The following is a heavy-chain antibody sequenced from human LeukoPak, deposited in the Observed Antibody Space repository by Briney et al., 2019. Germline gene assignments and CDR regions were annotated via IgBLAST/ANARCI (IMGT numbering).Heavy chain of an antibody. CDR3: ARDPPYDSSASWGY. J-gene: IGHJ4*02. CDR1: GYTFTNFG. CDR2: IIPIFGTA. V-gene: IGHV1-69*13. Sequence: SVKVSCKASGYTFTNFGISWVRQALGQGLEWMGGIIPIFGTANYAQKFQGRVTITADESTSTAYMELSSLRSEDTAVYYCARDPPYDSSASWGYWGQGTLVTVSS. D-gene: IGHD3-22*01.